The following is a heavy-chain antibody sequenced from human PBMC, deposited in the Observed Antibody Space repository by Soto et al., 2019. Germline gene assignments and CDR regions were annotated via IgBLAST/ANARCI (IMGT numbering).Heavy chain of an antibody. CDR3: AHAYGGTSWPNDAFDV. J-gene: IGHJ3*01. CDR2: IYWDDDK. V-gene: IGHV2-5*02. D-gene: IGHD2-2*01. Sequence: QITLKESGPTLVKPTQTLTLTCTFSGFSLSADGVGVGWIRQPPGKALEWLALIYWDDDKRYRPSLKSRLTITTXTXKXXVVLTMSNMGPVDTATYYCAHAYGGTSWPNDAFDVWGQGTVVTVSS. CDR1: GFSLSADGVG.